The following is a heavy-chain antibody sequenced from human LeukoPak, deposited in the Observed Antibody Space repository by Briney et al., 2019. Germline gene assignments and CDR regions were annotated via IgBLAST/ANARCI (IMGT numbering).Heavy chain of an antibody. Sequence: GESLKISCKGSGSTFTSYWVAWVRQLPGKGLEWMGIIYPGDSDTRYSPSFQGQVTISADKSISTAYLQWISLKASDTAMYYCARQLVVVNSFDYWGQGTLVTVSS. CDR3: ARQLVVVNSFDY. CDR2: IYPGDSDT. CDR1: GSTFTSYW. J-gene: IGHJ4*02. V-gene: IGHV5-51*01. D-gene: IGHD3-22*01.